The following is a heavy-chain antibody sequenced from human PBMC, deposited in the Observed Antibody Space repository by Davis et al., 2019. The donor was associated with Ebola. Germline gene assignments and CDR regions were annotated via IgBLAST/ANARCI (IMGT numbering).Heavy chain of an antibody. CDR2: IYYSGST. V-gene: IGHV4-59*01. Sequence: SETLSLTCTVSGGSISSYYWSWIRQPPGKGLEWIGYIYYSGSTNYNPSLKSRVTISVDTSKNQFSLKLSSVTAADTAVYYCAGIVVVVAAGIDPWGQGTLVTVSS. J-gene: IGHJ5*02. D-gene: IGHD2-15*01. CDR1: GGSISSYY. CDR3: AGIVVVVAAGIDP.